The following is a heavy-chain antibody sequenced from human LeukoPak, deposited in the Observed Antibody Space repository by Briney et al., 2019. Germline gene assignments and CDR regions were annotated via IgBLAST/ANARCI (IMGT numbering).Heavy chain of an antibody. CDR3: AKEYYDFWSGYYWPLTGY. Sequence: PGGSLRLSCAASGFTFSSYAMSWVRQAPGKGLEWVSAISGSGGSTYYADSVKGRFTISRDNSKNTLYLQMNSLRAEDTAVYYCAKEYYDFWSGYYWPLTGYWGQGTLVTVSS. D-gene: IGHD3-3*01. CDR2: ISGSGGST. J-gene: IGHJ4*02. CDR1: GFTFSSYA. V-gene: IGHV3-23*01.